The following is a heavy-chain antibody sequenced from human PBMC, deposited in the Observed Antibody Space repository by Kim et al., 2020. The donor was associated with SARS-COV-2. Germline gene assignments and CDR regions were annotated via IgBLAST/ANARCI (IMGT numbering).Heavy chain of an antibody. CDR2: IYYSGST. Sequence: SETLSLTCTVSGGSISSGGYYWSWIRQHPGKGLEWIGYIYYSGSTYYNPSLKSRVTISVDTSKNQFPLKLSSVTAADTAVYYCARGSRYSGYDWDFDYWGQGTLVTVSS. CDR1: GGSISSGGYY. CDR3: ARGSRYSGYDWDFDY. D-gene: IGHD5-12*01. V-gene: IGHV4-31*03. J-gene: IGHJ4*02.